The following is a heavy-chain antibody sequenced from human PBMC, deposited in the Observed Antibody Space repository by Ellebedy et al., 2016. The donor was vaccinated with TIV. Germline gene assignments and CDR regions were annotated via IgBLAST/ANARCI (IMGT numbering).Heavy chain of an antibody. CDR3: GRGDWNFDL. J-gene: IGHJ2*01. Sequence: GGSLRLSCAASGFTFSTYWMSWVRQAPGKGLEWVANIKQDVSEKYYVDFVKGRFTISRDNAKNSLYLQMNSLRAEDTAVYYCGRGDWNFDLWGRGTLVTVSS. CDR2: IKQDVSEK. CDR1: GFTFSTYW. V-gene: IGHV3-7*01.